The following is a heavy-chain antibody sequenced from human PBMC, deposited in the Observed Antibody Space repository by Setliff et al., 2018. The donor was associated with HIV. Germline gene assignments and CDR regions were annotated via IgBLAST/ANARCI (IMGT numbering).Heavy chain of an antibody. CDR3: GRCMSVAVPEY. J-gene: IGHJ4*02. CDR1: GYSISSGYY. V-gene: IGHV4-38-2*01. CDR2: IYHSGST. Sequence: PSETLSLTCAVSGYSISSGYYWGWIRQPPGKGLEWIGSIYHSGSTYYNPSLKSRVTIAVDTYKNQFSLKLSSVTAADTAVYYCGRCMSVAVPEYWGQGTLVTVSS. D-gene: IGHD2-21*01.